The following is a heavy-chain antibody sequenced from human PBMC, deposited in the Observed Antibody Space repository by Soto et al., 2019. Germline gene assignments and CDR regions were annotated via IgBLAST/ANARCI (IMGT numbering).Heavy chain of an antibody. CDR2: ICHTGNT. CDR1: GASSSNTKY. Sequence: AEPLSLTGSSSGASSSNTKYWTWVRQTPGKGLEWIGEICHTGNTDYNPSLQSRVTLSLDKSKNQFSLRLESVTAADTAVYFCARYPMDDYFRGMDVWGQGTTFTVSS. J-gene: IGHJ6*02. V-gene: IGHV4-4*01. CDR3: ARYPMDDYFRGMDV.